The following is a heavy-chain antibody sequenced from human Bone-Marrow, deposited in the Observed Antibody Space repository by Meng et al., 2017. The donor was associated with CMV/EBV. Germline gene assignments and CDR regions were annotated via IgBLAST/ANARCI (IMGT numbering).Heavy chain of an antibody. Sequence: ASVKVSCKASGYTFTGYYMHWVRQAPGQGLEWMGWISAYNGNTNYAQKLQGRVTMTTDTSTSTAYMELRSLRSDDTAVYYCARLGRWLQPGDYFDYWGQGTLVTVSS. CDR3: ARLGRWLQPGDYFDY. CDR2: ISAYNGNT. CDR1: GYTFTGYY. J-gene: IGHJ4*02. D-gene: IGHD5-24*01. V-gene: IGHV1-18*04.